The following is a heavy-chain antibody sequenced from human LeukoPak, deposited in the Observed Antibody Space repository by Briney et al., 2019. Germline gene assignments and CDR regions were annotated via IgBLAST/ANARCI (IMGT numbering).Heavy chain of an antibody. J-gene: IGHJ4*02. CDR2: IYSGGST. CDR1: GFIVSSKY. Sequence: GGSLRLSCAASGFIVSSKYMCWVRQAPGKGLEWVSVIYSGGSTYYAASVEGRFTISRDNSKNTVYLQMNSLRVEDTAVYYYARAGPIDYWGQGTLVTVSS. CDR3: ARAGPIDY. V-gene: IGHV3-53*01.